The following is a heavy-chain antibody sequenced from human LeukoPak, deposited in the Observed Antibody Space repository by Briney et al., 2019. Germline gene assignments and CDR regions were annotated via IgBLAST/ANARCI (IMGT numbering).Heavy chain of an antibody. CDR3: ARGTLYSGWSYYFDS. D-gene: IGHD6-19*01. CDR1: GDSINTYF. V-gene: IGHV4-4*07. J-gene: IGHJ4*02. CDR2: ISTSGST. Sequence: SETLSLTCTVSGDSINTYFWSWIRQPAGKGLVWIGRISTSGSTNYNPSLKSRVTMSLDTSKNQFSLKLSSVTAADTALYYCARGTLYSGWSYYFDSWGQGTLVTVSS.